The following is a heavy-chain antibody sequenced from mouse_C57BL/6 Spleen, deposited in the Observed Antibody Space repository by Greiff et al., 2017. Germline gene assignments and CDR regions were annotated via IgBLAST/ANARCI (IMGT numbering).Heavy chain of an antibody. CDR3: TTYYGSSAWFAY. J-gene: IGHJ3*01. D-gene: IGHD1-1*01. CDR2: IDPENGDT. CDR1: GFNIKDDY. Sequence: EVQLQQSGAELVRPGASVKLSCTASGFNIKDDYMHWVKQRPEQGMEWIGRIDPENGDTEYASKFKGKATITASTASNTAYLQLSSPTSEDTAVYYCTTYYGSSAWFAYWGQGTLVTVSA. V-gene: IGHV14-4*01.